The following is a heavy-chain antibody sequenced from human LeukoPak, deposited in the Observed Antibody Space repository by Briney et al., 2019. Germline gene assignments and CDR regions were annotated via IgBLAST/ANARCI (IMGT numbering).Heavy chain of an antibody. Sequence: SETLSLTCTVSGGSISSYYWSWIRQPPGKGLEWIGYIYYSGSTNYNPSLKSRVTISVDTSKNQFSLKLSSVTAEDTAVYYCARSHRPKKYSSSWYPWGQGTMVTVSS. V-gene: IGHV4-59*01. CDR3: ARSHRPKKYSSSWYP. J-gene: IGHJ5*02. CDR1: GGSISSYY. CDR2: IYYSGST. D-gene: IGHD6-13*01.